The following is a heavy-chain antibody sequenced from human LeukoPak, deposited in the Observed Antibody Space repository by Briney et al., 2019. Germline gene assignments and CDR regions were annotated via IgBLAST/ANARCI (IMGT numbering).Heavy chain of an antibody. D-gene: IGHD3-10*01. Sequence: SETLSLTCTVSGGSISTYYWSWIRQPPGKGLEWIGYIHYSGSTNYNPSLKSRVTISVDTSKNQFSLKLSSVTAADTAVYYCARSSDLLYNWFDPWGQGTLDTVSS. CDR3: ARSSDLLYNWFDP. CDR2: IHYSGST. J-gene: IGHJ5*02. CDR1: GGSISTYY. V-gene: IGHV4-59*08.